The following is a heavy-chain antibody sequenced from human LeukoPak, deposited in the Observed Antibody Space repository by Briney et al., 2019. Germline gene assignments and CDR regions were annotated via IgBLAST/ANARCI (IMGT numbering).Heavy chain of an antibody. CDR2: TYYSGNT. CDR1: GVSISSGGYY. J-gene: IGHJ6*02. D-gene: IGHD2-2*01. V-gene: IGHV4-31*03. Sequence: SETLSLTCTVSGVSISSGGYYWSWIRQLPGKGLEWIGHTYYSGNTYSNPSLKSRATISVDTSKNQFSLKLTSVTAADTAVYYCARDRAGYASSPPHYFYRMDVWGQGTTVTVSS. CDR3: ARDRAGYASSPPHYFYRMDV.